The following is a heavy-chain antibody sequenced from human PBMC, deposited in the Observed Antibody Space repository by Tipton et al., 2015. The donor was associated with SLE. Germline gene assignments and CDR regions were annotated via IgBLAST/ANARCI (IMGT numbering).Heavy chain of an antibody. V-gene: IGHV3-66*02. J-gene: IGHJ3*02. CDR2: VYSGGIT. D-gene: IGHD6-6*01. CDR1: GGSISSYY. CDR3: ARAAAPPMAARAAFDI. Sequence: LSLTCTVSGGSISSYYWSWVRQAPGKGLEWVSVVYSGGITYYADSVKGRFAITRDNSKNTLYLQMNSLRAEDTAVYYCARAAAPPMAARAAFDIWGQGTMVTVSS.